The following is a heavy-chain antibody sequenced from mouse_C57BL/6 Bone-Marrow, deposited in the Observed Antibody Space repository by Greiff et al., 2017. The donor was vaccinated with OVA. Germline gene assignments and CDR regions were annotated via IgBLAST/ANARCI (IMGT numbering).Heavy chain of an antibody. CDR3: ARSGTGTGPAWFAY. J-gene: IGHJ3*01. CDR1: GYAFTNYL. CDR2: INPGSGGT. Sequence: VQGVESGAELVRPGTSVKVSCKASGYAFTNYLIEWVKQRPGQGLEWIGVINPGSGGTNYNEKFKGKATLTADKSSSTAYMQLSSLTSEDSAVYFCARSGTGTGPAWFAYWGQGTLVTVSA. V-gene: IGHV1-54*01. D-gene: IGHD4-1*01.